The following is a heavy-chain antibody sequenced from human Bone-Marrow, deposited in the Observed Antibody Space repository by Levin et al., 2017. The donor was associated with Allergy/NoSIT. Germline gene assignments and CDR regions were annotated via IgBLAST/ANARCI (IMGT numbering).Heavy chain of an antibody. D-gene: IGHD5-12*01. CDR2: IYYSGST. V-gene: IGHV4-39*07. J-gene: IGHJ6*02. Sequence: PSPTLSLPCTVSGGSIRSSSYYWGWIRQPPGKGLEWIGTIYYSGSTYYNPSLKSRVTISIDMSKNQFSLKLSSVTAADTAVYYCAREVAYDGPSDYSGMDVWGQGTTVTVSS. CDR1: GGSIRSSSYY. CDR3: AREVAYDGPSDYSGMDV.